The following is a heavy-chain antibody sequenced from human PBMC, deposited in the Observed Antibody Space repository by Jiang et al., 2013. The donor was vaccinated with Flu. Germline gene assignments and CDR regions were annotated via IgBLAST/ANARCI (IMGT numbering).Heavy chain of an antibody. V-gene: IGHV3-30-3*01. Sequence: RSLRLSCAASGFTFSSYAMHWVRQAPGKGLEWVAVISYDGSNKYYADSVKGRFTISRDNSKNTLYLQMNSLRAEDTAVYYCAREKGLWFGELFGVGMDVWGQGTTVTVSS. D-gene: IGHD3-10*01. CDR3: AREKGLWFGELFGVGMDV. CDR2: ISYDGSNK. J-gene: IGHJ6*02. CDR1: GFTFSSYA.